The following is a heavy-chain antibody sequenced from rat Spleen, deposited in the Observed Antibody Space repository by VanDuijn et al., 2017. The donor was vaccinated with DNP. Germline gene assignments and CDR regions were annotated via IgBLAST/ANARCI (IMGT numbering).Heavy chain of an antibody. CDR1: GFSLTSYH. V-gene: IGHV2-43*01. CDR3: ARGDYDGSYYSYYFDY. Sequence: QVQLKESGPGLVQPSQTLSLACTVSGFSLTSYHVHWVRQPSGKGLEWMGVIWTGGSTEENSALRSRLTISRDTSKSQIFLKMNSLQTEDTATYYCARGDYDGSYYSYYFDYWRQGVMVTVSS. CDR2: IWTGGST. D-gene: IGHD1-12*02. J-gene: IGHJ2*01.